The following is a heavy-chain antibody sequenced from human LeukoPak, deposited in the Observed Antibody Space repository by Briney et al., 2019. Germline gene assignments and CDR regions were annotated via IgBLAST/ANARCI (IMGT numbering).Heavy chain of an antibody. V-gene: IGHV1-2*02. Sequence: GASVKVSCKASGYTFTGYYMHWVRQAPGQGLEWMGWINPNSGGTNYAQKFQGRVTITADKSTSTAYMELSSLRSEDTAVYYCARARRDCSGGSCYFPHYYYYGMDVWGQGTTVTVSS. CDR3: ARARRDCSGGSCYFPHYYYYGMDV. CDR2: INPNSGGT. D-gene: IGHD2-15*01. CDR1: GYTFTGYY. J-gene: IGHJ6*02.